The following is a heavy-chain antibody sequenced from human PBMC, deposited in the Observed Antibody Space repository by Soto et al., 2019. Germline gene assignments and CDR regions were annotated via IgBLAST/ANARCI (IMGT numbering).Heavy chain of an antibody. V-gene: IGHV3-30*18. J-gene: IGHJ5*02. CDR2: ILFDGNKK. Sequence: QVQLVESGGGVVRPGRSLRLSCSASGFIFSDYAMHWVRQAPGKGMEWVAVILFDGNKKYYADSVKGRFTISRDNSRNTLYLRMNSLRAEDTAVYYCAKDGSQIISGSYLSSWGQGSLVTVSS. CDR3: AKDGSQIISGSYLSS. CDR1: GFIFSDYA. D-gene: IGHD1-26*01.